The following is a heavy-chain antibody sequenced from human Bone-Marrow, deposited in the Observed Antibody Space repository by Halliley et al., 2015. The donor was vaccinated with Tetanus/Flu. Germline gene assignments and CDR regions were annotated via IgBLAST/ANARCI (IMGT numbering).Heavy chain of an antibody. D-gene: IGHD3-10*01. CDR2: MSFDGIDI. Sequence: MSFDGIDIRYGDPVRGRFTISRDNSKDTLYLQMNSLRADDTALYYCARDPTVPTGPGSYFPGYWGQGTLVTVSS. J-gene: IGHJ4*02. V-gene: IGHV3-30*03. CDR3: ARDPTVPTGPGSYFPGY.